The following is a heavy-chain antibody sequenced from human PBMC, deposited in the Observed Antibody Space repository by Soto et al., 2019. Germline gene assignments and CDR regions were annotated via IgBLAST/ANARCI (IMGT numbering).Heavy chain of an antibody. CDR1: GFTFSSYG. V-gene: IGHV3-30*18. J-gene: IGHJ4*02. CDR3: AKDVDSSGSDTY. CDR2: ISYDGSNK. Sequence: QVQLVESGGGVVQPGRSLRLSCAASGFTFSSYGMHWVRQAPGKGLEWVAVISYDGSNKYYADSVKGRFTISRDNSKNTLYLQMNSLRAEDTAVYYCAKDVDSSGSDTYWGQGTLVTVSS. D-gene: IGHD3-22*01.